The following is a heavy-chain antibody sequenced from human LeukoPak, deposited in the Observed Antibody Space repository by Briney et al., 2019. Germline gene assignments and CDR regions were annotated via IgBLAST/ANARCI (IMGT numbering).Heavy chain of an antibody. D-gene: IGHD1-26*01. V-gene: IGHV3-64D*09. J-gene: IGHJ4*02. CDR2: ISSSGGST. CDR1: GFTFSSYA. CDR3: VKERSGGFFDY. Sequence: TGGSLRLSCSVSGFTFSSYAMHWVRQAPGKGLEYVSAISSSGGSTYYADLVKGSFTISRDNSKNTLYLQMSSLRPEDTAVYFCVKERSGGFFDYWGQGTLVTVSS.